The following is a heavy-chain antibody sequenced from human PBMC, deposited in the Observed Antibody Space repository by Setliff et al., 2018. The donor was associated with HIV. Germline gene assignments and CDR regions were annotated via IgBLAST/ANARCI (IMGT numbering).Heavy chain of an antibody. J-gene: IGHJ4*02. V-gene: IGHV3-66*03. CDR1: GFALSNTY. CDR2: IYGSGDT. CDR3: AKDPFTSSWYGFDY. Sequence: GSLRLSCAASGFALSNTYMAWVRQAPGKGLEWVSTIYGSGDTFHADSVRGRFSISRDNSKNTLYLQMDSLRPEDTGFYYCAKDPFTSSWYGFDYWGQGALVTVSS. D-gene: IGHD6-13*01.